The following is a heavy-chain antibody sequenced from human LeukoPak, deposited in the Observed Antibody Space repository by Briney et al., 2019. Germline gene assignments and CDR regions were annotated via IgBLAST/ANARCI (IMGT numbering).Heavy chain of an antibody. CDR1: VGSISSYY. CDR2: IYTSGST. J-gene: IGHJ6*03. D-gene: IGHD2-15*01. CDR3: ASGVVGVVAAAPYYYYMDV. V-gene: IGHV4-4*07. Sequence: SETLSLTCTVSVGSISSYYWSWIRQPAGKGLEWIGRIYTSGSTNYNPPLKSPVTMSVDTSKDQFSLKLSSETAADTAVYYCASGVVGVVAAAPYYYYMDVWGKGTTVTVSS.